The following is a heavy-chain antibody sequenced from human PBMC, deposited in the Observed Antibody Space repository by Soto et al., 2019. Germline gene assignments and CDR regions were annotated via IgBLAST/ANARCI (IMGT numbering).Heavy chain of an antibody. CDR1: GFTFSSYS. Sequence: GGSLRLSCAASGFTFSSYSMNWVRQAPGKGLGWVSYISSSSSTIYYADSVKGRFTISRDNAKNSLYLQMNSLRAEDTAVYYCEREYCSSTSSLNWFDPWGQGT. D-gene: IGHD2-2*01. V-gene: IGHV3-48*01. CDR3: EREYCSSTSSLNWFDP. CDR2: ISSSSSTI. J-gene: IGHJ5*02.